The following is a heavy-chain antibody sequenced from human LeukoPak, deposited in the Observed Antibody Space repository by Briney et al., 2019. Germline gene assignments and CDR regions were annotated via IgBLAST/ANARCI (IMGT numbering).Heavy chain of an antibody. V-gene: IGHV4-34*01. CDR2: INHSGST. D-gene: IGHD3-10*01. J-gene: IGHJ6*03. CDR3: ARVLVRGDRLLWFGSRPYYYYMDV. CDR1: GGSFSGYY. Sequence: SETLSLTCAVYGGSFSGYYWSWIRQPPGKGLEWIGEINHSGSTNYNPSLKSRVTISVDTSKNQFSLKLSSVTAADTAVYYCARVLVRGDRLLWFGSRPYYYYMDVWGKGTTVTISS.